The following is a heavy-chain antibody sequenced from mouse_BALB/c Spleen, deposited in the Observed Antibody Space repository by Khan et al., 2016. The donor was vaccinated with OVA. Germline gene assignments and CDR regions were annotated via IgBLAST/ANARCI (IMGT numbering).Heavy chain of an antibody. V-gene: IGHV1S34*01. CDR2: ISCYNGVI. D-gene: IGHD1-1*01. J-gene: IGHJ3*01. CDR1: GYSLTGYY. Sequence: LVKTGASVKISCKASGYSLTGYYMHWVKQSHGKSLEWIGYISCYNGVISYNQQFKGKATFTVDTSSSTAYMQLNSLTSEDSAVDYCARGDYDGSSSCAYWGQGTLVTVSA. CDR3: ARGDYDGSSSCAY.